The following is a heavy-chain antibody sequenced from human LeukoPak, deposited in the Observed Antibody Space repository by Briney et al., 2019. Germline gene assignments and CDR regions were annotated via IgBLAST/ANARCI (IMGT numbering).Heavy chain of an antibody. CDR3: ARDPTRSGLDY. D-gene: IGHD4-11*01. J-gene: IGHJ4*02. CDR2: INHSGST. V-gene: IGHV4-39*07. CDR1: GGSIRSSYYY. Sequence: PSETLSLTCTVSGGSIRSSYYYWSWIRQPPGKGLEWIGEINHSGSTNYNPSLKSRVTISVDTSKNQFSLKLSSVTAADTAVYYCARDPTRSGLDYWGQGTLVTVSS.